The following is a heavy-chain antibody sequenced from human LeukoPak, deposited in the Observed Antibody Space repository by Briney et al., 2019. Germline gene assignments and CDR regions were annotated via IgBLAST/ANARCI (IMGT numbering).Heavy chain of an antibody. Sequence: GGSLRLSCAASGFTFSGAWMHWVRQAPGKGLVWVSRINNGGTTTMYADSVKGRFTLSRDNAKNTLYLQMNSLRAEDTAVYYCARVSGPGMNEYFHLWGQGTLVTVSS. CDR3: ARVSGPGMNEYFHL. CDR2: INNGGTTT. CDR1: GFTFSGAW. V-gene: IGHV3-74*03. D-gene: IGHD3-10*01. J-gene: IGHJ1*01.